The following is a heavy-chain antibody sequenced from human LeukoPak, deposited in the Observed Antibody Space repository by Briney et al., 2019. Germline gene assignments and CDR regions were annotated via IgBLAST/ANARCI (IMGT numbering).Heavy chain of an antibody. J-gene: IGHJ4*02. CDR3: ARESQEKYYFDY. CDR2: IYYSGNT. D-gene: IGHD5-24*01. CDR1: GGSISSSSYF. V-gene: IGHV4-39*07. Sequence: SETLSLTCTVSGGSISSSSYFWGWIRQPPGKGLEWIGSIYYSGNTYYNPSLKSRVTISVDTSKNQFSLKLSSVTAADTAVYYCARESQEKYYFDYWGQGTLVTVSS.